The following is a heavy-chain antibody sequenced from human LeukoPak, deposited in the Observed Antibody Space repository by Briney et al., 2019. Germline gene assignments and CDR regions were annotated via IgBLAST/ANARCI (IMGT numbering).Heavy chain of an antibody. D-gene: IGHD4-17*01. CDR2: INSDGSST. CDR3: ARDKYYGDYVLDY. V-gene: IGHV3-74*01. CDR1: GFTFSSYW. J-gene: IGHJ4*02. Sequence: GGSLRLSCAASGFTFSSYWMHWVRQAPGKGLAWVSRINSDGSSTSYADSVKGQFTISRDNAKNTLYLQMNSLRAEDTAVYYCARDKYYGDYVLDYWGQGTLVTVSS.